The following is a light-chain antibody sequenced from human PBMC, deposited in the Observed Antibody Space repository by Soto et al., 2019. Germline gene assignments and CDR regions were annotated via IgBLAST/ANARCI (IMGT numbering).Light chain of an antibody. J-gene: IGLJ3*02. CDR3: QSFDTILRGSV. V-gene: IGLV1-40*01. CDR1: TSNIGAGYD. Sequence: QLVLTQPPSVSGAPGQRVTISCTGTTSNIGAGYDVHWYHQPPGAAPKLLISGNNNRPSGVHDRFYGSRSGASASLAITGLQAAGADASYCQSFDTILRGSVFGGGTKLTVL. CDR2: GNN.